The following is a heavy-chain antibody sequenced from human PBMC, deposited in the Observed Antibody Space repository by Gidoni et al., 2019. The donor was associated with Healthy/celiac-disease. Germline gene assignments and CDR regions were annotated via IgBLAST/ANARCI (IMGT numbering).Heavy chain of an antibody. Sequence: EVQLLESGGGLVQPGGSLRLSCAASGFPFSSYAMTWVRQAPGKGLEWVSAISGSGRSTYYAGSVRGRFTISRDNSKNTLYLQMNSLRAEDTAVYYCVSYYYDSSGYFGAFDIWGQGTMVTVSS. CDR3: VSYYYDSSGYFGAFDI. CDR1: GFPFSSYA. V-gene: IGHV3-23*01. J-gene: IGHJ3*02. D-gene: IGHD3-22*01. CDR2: ISGSGRST.